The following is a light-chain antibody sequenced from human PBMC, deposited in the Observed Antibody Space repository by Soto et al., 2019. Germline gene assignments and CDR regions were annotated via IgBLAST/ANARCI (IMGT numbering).Light chain of an antibody. V-gene: IGKV1-5*03. CDR1: QSTSSY. J-gene: IGKJ1*01. Sequence: DIQMTQSPSTLSASVGDRVTITCRASQSTSSYLAWYQQIPGKAPKLLIYQASSLENGVPSRFSGSGSGTEFSLTISSLQPDDFATYYCQQYSSHSTFGQGTKVDI. CDR3: QQYSSHST. CDR2: QAS.